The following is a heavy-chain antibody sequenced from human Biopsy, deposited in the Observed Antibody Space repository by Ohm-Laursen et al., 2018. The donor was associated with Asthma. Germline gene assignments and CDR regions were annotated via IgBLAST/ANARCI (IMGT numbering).Heavy chain of an antibody. CDR2: ISTGGTTI. V-gene: IGHV3-11*01. Sequence: SLRLSCSASGLTFSDYYMSWIRQAPGKGLEWVSYISTGGTTINYADSVKGRFTISRDNAKNSLYLQLNSLRAGDTAVYYCARARSGNYFDYWGQGTLVTVSS. CDR1: GLTFSDYY. J-gene: IGHJ4*02. D-gene: IGHD5-12*01. CDR3: ARARSGNYFDY.